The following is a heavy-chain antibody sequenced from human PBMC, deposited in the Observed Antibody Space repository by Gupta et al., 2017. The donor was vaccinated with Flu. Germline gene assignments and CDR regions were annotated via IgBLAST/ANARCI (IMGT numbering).Heavy chain of an antibody. V-gene: IGHV1-18*01. CDR3: ARDYAGDFGYQAFDV. CDR2: ISAYNGNT. D-gene: IGHD3-16*01. J-gene: IGHJ3*01. CDR1: GYSFIHNG. Sequence: QVQLVQSGAEMKKPGASVKVSCKASGYSFIHNGISWVRQAPGQGLEWMGWISAYNGNTDYAQKFQGRVTMTTDTSTSTAIMELRSLRSDDTAIYYCARDYAGDFGYQAFDVWGQGTMVIVSP.